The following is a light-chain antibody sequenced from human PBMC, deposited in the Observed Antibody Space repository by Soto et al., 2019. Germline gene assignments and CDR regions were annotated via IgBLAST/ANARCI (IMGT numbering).Light chain of an antibody. V-gene: IGKV3-11*02. CDR2: DAS. Sequence: EIVVTQSPATLSLSPGERATLSCRTSQSVGSYLAWYQKKPGKAPRLLIYDASNRATGIPARFSSSGSGRDFTLTISSLEPEDFAVYYCQQRSTWPQLSFGGGTRVEIK. J-gene: IGKJ4*01. CDR3: QQRSTWPQLS. CDR1: QSVGSY.